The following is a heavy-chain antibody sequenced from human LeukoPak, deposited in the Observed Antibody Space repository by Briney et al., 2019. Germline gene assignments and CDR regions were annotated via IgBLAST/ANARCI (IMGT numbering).Heavy chain of an antibody. Sequence: PGGSLRLSCAASGFTSSSYAMHWVRQAPGKGLEWVAVISYDGSNKYYADSVKGRFTIPRDNSKNTLYLQMNSLRAEDTAVYYCARAPMATITFSDYWGQGTLVTVSS. CDR2: ISYDGSNK. CDR3: ARAPMATITFSDY. J-gene: IGHJ4*02. V-gene: IGHV3-30-3*01. CDR1: GFTSSSYA. D-gene: IGHD5-24*01.